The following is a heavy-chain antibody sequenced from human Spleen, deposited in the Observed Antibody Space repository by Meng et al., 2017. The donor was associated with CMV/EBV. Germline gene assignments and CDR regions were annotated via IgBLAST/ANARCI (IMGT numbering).Heavy chain of an antibody. D-gene: IGHD1-26*01. CDR3: TQGRVGATPLRYY. V-gene: IGHV3-23*01. CDR2: ISGSGSAT. CDR1: GFTFNSYW. Sequence: GGSLRLSCAASGFTFNSYWMTWVRQAPGKGLEWVSLISGSGSATYYADSVKGRLTISRDNSKNTLYLQMNSLRAEDTAVYYCTQGRVGATPLRYYWGQGTLVTVSS. J-gene: IGHJ4*02.